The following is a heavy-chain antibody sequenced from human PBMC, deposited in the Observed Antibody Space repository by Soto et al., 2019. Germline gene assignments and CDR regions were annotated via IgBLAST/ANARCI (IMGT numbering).Heavy chain of an antibody. D-gene: IGHD2-8*01. CDR1: GDSSRRGFHH. V-gene: IGHV4-31*03. CDR2: IDTNGDT. CDR3: ARGTVYYCPNDKCGFFFDH. J-gene: IGHJ4*02. Sequence: QVQLQESGSGLLKPSQTLSLDCSVSGDSSRRGFHHWSWIRQTPGKGLQLIGYIDTNGDTHYDPSLRNRLNMSIVTTESRFSLKVTSVTAADTAVYYCARGTVYYCPNDKCGFFFDHWGQGALVTVTS.